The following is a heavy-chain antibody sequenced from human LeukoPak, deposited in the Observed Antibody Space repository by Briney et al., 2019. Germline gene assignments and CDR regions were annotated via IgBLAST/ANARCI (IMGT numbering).Heavy chain of an antibody. D-gene: IGHD2-2*01. CDR1: GGSFAPGSYY. CDR2: IYTGGST. V-gene: IGHV4-61*02. CDR3: ARGRPYCSSISCPFDS. J-gene: IGHJ5*01. Sequence: SQTLSLTCNVSGGSFAPGSYYWSWIRQPAGKGLEWIGRIYTGGSTNYNPSLKSRVAISIDTSKNQFSLRLTSVTAADTAVYYCARGRPYCSSISCPFDSWGQGTQVTVSP.